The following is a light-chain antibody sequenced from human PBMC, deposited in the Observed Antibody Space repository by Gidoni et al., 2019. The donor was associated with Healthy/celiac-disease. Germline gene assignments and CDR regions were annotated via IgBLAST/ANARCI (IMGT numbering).Light chain of an antibody. CDR1: SSNIGSNY. V-gene: IGLV1-47*01. Sequence: QSVLTQPPSASGTPGQRVTIACSGSSSNIGSNYGYWYQQLPGTAPKLLIYRNNQRPSWVPDRFSGSKSGTSASLAISGLRSEDEADYYCAAWDDSLSGPVFGGGTKLTVL. CDR3: AAWDDSLSGPV. CDR2: RNN. J-gene: IGLJ2*01.